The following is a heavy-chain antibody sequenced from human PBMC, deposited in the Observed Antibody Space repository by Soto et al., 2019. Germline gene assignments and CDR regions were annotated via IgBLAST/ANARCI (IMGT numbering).Heavy chain of an antibody. CDR2: ISYDGSNK. J-gene: IGHJ4*02. CDR3: ARDLGNNYGSFAY. Sequence: SLRLSCVAAGFTFSNYAMNWVRHAPGKGLEWVAVISYDGSNKYYADSVKGRITISRDNSRNTLYLQMNNLRAEDTAMYYCARDLGNNYGSFAYWGQGTLVTVSS. CDR1: GFTFSNYA. D-gene: IGHD4-17*01. V-gene: IGHV3-30-3*01.